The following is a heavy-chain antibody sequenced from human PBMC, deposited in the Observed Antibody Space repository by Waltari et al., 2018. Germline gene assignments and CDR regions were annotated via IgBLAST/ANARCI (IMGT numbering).Heavy chain of an antibody. D-gene: IGHD2-2*01. Sequence: QVQLQESGPGLVKPSETLSLTCAVSGYSISSGYYWGWIRQPPGKGLEWIGSIYHSGGTYYNPSLKSRVTISVDTSKNQFSLKLSSVTAADTAVYYCARLLVPADLNWFDPWGQGTLVTVSS. CDR1: GYSISSGYY. CDR3: ARLLVPADLNWFDP. CDR2: IYHSGGT. V-gene: IGHV4-38-2*01. J-gene: IGHJ5*02.